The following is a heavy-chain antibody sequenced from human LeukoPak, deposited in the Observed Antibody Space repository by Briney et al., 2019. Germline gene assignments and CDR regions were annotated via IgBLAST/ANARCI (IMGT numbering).Heavy chain of an antibody. Sequence: SETLSLTCTVSGGSISSGGYYWSWIRQPPGKGLEWIGYIYHSGSTYYNPSLKSRVTVSVDTSKNQFSLKLTSVTAADTAVYYCARARGTVAIDFWGQGTRVTVSS. V-gene: IGHV4-30-2*01. CDR1: GGSISSGGYY. J-gene: IGHJ4*02. CDR2: IYHSGST. CDR3: ARARGTVAIDF. D-gene: IGHD5-12*01.